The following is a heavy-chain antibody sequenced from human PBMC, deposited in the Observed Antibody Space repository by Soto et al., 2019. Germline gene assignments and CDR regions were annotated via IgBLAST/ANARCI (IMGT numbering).Heavy chain of an antibody. J-gene: IGHJ6*02. CDR1: GGTFSSYA. Sequence: SVKVSCKASGGTFSSYAISWVRQAPGQGLEWMGGIIPIFGTANYAQKFQGRVTITADESTSTAYMELSSLRSEDTAVYYCARDIVVVVAATPYYYYGMDVWGQGTTVTVS. CDR2: IIPIFGTA. CDR3: ARDIVVVVAATPYYYYGMDV. D-gene: IGHD2-15*01. V-gene: IGHV1-69*13.